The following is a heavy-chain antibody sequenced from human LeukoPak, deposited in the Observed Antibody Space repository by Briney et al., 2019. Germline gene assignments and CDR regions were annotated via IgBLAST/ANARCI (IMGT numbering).Heavy chain of an antibody. D-gene: IGHD2-8*01. V-gene: IGHV4-59*12. CDR3: ARWVSVLYYFDY. J-gene: IGHJ4*02. Sequence: SETLSLTCTVSGGSISTYYGNWIRQAPGKGLEWIGYIYYSGSTYYNPSLKSRVTISVDTSKNQFSLKLSSVTAADTAVYYCARWVSVLYYFDYWGQGTLVTVSS. CDR1: GGSISTYY. CDR2: IYYSGST.